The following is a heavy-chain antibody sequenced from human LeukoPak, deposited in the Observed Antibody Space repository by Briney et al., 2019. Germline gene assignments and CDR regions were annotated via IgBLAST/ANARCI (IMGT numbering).Heavy chain of an antibody. CDR2: ISWNSETI. J-gene: IGHJ5*02. Sequence: PGGSLRLSCAASGFTFDDYAMHWVRQAPGKGLEWVSGISWNSETIGYADSVKGRFTISRDNAKNSLFLQMKSLRVEDTALYYCTKPFGPWGQGTLVTVSS. V-gene: IGHV3-9*01. CDR3: TKPFGP. CDR1: GFTFDDYA.